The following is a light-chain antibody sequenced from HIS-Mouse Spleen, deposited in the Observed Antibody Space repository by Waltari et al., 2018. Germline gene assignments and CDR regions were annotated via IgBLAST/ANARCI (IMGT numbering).Light chain of an antibody. J-gene: IGLJ2*01. CDR3: CSYAGSSTVV. Sequence: QSALTQPASVSGSPGQSITISCTGTSSDVGSYNLFSWYQQHPGKAPKLMIYEGSKRPSGVSNRFSGSKSGNTASLTISGLQAEDEADYYCCSYAGSSTVVVGGGTKLTVL. CDR2: EGS. V-gene: IGLV2-23*01. CDR1: SSDVGSYNL.